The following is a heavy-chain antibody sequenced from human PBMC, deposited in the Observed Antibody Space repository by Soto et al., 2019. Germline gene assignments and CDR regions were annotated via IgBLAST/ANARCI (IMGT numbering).Heavy chain of an antibody. CDR2: IYYSGST. V-gene: IGHV4-39*01. D-gene: IGHD3-9*01. J-gene: IGHJ3*02. Sequence: QLQLQESGPGLVKPSETLSLTCTVSGGSISSSSYYWGWIRQPPGKGLEWIGSIYYSGSTYYNPSLKSRVTISVDTSKNQFSLKLSSVTAADTAVYYCARHSPKIRYFDWLSVPARTDAFDIWGQGTMVTVSS. CDR1: GGSISSSSYY. CDR3: ARHSPKIRYFDWLSVPARTDAFDI.